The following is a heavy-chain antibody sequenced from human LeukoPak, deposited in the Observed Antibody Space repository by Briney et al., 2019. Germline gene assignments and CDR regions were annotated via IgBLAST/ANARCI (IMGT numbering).Heavy chain of an antibody. J-gene: IGHJ6*02. V-gene: IGHV1-46*01. D-gene: IGHD6-19*01. Sequence: ASVQVSCKASGYTFTSHYMHWVRQAPGQGLEWMGILNPSGGSTSYAQRSQGRVTMTRDTSTSTVYMELGSVRSEDTAVYYCARRTAVAGTPGNYYYYYGMDVWGQGTTVTVSS. CDR2: LNPSGGST. CDR3: ARRTAVAGTPGNYYYYYGMDV. CDR1: GYTFTSHY.